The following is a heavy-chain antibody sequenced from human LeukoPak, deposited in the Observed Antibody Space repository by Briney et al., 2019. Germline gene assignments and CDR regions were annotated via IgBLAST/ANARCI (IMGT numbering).Heavy chain of an antibody. Sequence: PSETLSLSCIVSGGSISTSTYYWAWVRQPPGKGLEWIGSIYKTGSTNYSPSLKSRVTISVDTSKNQFSLKLSSVTAADTAVYYCARDGMYYYDSSGYLGSLDYWGQGTLVTVSS. CDR1: GGSISTSTYY. CDR2: IYKTGST. J-gene: IGHJ4*02. CDR3: ARDGMYYYDSSGYLGSLDY. V-gene: IGHV4-39*07. D-gene: IGHD3-22*01.